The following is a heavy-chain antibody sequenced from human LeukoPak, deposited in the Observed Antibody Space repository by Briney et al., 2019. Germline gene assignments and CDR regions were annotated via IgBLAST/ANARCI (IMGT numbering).Heavy chain of an antibody. Sequence: PSETLSLTCTVSGASISSYYWSWIRQPPGKGLEWIGYISYSGSTNYNPSLKSRVTISVDTSKNQFSLKLSSVTAADTAVYYCARLDGYSSGWYTIDYWGQGTLVTVSS. CDR2: ISYSGST. CDR3: ARLDGYSSGWYTIDY. J-gene: IGHJ4*02. V-gene: IGHV4-59*08. CDR1: GASISSYY. D-gene: IGHD6-19*01.